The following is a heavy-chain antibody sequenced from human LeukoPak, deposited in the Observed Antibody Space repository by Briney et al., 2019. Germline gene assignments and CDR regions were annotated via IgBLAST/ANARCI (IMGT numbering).Heavy chain of an antibody. CDR3: ARDGGHWGYEGLDY. D-gene: IGHD5-12*01. J-gene: IGHJ4*03. Sequence: GGSLRLSCAASGFTFSSHASHWVRQAPGKGLEWVADMSYDGSEKNYAESVKGRFSISRDNSKNTVYLQMNSPRPEDTAVYYCARDGGHWGYEGLDYGAKGTWSPSPQ. CDR2: MSYDGSEK. V-gene: IGHV3-30*14. CDR1: GFTFSSHA.